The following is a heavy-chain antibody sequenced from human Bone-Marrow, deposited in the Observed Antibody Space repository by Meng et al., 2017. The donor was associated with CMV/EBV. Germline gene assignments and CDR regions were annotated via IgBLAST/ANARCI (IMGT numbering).Heavy chain of an antibody. CDR2: IYSGGST. CDR3: ARDGLGHYGGNSGFDY. Sequence: GESLKISCAASGFTVSSNYMSWVRQAPGKGLEWVSVIYSGGSTYYADSVKGRFTISRDNSKNTLYLQMNSLRAEDTAVYYCARDGLGHYGGNSGFDYWSQGTLVTVSS. V-gene: IGHV3-66*02. J-gene: IGHJ4*02. CDR1: GFTVSSNY. D-gene: IGHD4-23*01.